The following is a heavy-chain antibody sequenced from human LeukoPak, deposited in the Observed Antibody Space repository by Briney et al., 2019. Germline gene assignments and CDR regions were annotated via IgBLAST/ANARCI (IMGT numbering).Heavy chain of an antibody. CDR3: ARQIKGEWSPT. Sequence: PSETLSLTCTVSGGSISSYYWSWIRQPPGKGLEWIGSIYYSGSTYYNPSLKSRVTISIDTSKNQFSLKLSSVTAADTAVYYCARQIKGEWSPTWGQGTMVTVSS. CDR2: IYYSGST. J-gene: IGHJ3*01. CDR1: GGSISSYY. D-gene: IGHD3-16*01. V-gene: IGHV4-39*01.